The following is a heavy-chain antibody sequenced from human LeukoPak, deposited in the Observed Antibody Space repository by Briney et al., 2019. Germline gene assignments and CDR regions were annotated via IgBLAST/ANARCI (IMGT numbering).Heavy chain of an antibody. CDR1: GGSISSHY. CDR3: ARAALYYYYYYMDV. V-gene: IGHV4-59*11. Sequence: PSETLSLTCTVSGGSISSHYWSWIRQPPGKGLEWIGYIYYSGSTNYNPSLKSRVTISVDTSKNQFSLKLSSVTAADTAVYYCARAALYYYYYYMDVWGKGTTVTVSS. D-gene: IGHD6-6*01. J-gene: IGHJ6*03. CDR2: IYYSGST.